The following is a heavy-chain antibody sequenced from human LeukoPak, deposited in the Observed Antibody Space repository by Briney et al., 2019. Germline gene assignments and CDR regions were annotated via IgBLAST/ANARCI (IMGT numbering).Heavy chain of an antibody. CDR3: AIPGWGATFFDY. CDR1: GCTLSESS. CDR2: FDPEDGEI. J-gene: IGHJ4*02. D-gene: IGHD1-26*01. V-gene: IGHV1-24*01. Sequence: ASVKVSCKVSGCTLSESSMHWVRQAPGKGLEWMGGFDPEDGEIIYAQKFQGRVTLTEDTSTDTAYMELSSLRSEDTAVYYCAIPGWGATFFDYWGQGTLVTVSS.